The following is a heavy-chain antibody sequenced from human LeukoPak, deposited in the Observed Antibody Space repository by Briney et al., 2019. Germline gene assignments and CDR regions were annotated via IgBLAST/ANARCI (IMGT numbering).Heavy chain of an antibody. V-gene: IGHV4-59*08. CDR3: ARQCGRYYFDY. CDR1: GGSISSYY. CDR2: IYYSGST. J-gene: IGHJ4*02. Sequence: SETLSLTCTVFGGSISSYYWSWIRQPPGKGLEWIGYIYYSGSTNYNPSLKSRVTISVDTSKNQFSLKLSSVTAADTAVYYCARQCGRYYFDYWGQGTLVTVSS. D-gene: IGHD1-26*01.